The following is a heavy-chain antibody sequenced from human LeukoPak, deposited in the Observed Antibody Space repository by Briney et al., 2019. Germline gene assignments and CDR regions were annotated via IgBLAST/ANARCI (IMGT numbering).Heavy chain of an antibody. V-gene: IGHV1-2*02. Sequence: WASVKVSCKASGYTFTGYYMHWVRQAPGQGLEWMGWINPNSGGTNYAQKFQGRVTMTRDTSISTAYMELSRLRSDDTAVYYCARDSSNGDYATFDYWGQGTLVTVSS. CDR3: ARDSSNGDYATFDY. CDR1: GYTFTGYY. D-gene: IGHD3-16*01. CDR2: INPNSGGT. J-gene: IGHJ4*02.